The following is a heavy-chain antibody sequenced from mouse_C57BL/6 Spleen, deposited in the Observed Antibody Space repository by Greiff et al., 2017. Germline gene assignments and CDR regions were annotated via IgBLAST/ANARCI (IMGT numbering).Heavy chain of an antibody. J-gene: IGHJ3*01. CDR3: ARGGNYLVAY. Sequence: EVQLVESGPGLVKPSQSLSLTCSVTGYSITSGYYWNWIRQFPGNKLEWMGYISYDGSNNYNPSLKNRISITRDTSKNQFFLKLNSVTTEDTATYYCARGGNYLVAYWGQGTLVTVSA. V-gene: IGHV3-6*01. CDR2: ISYDGSN. D-gene: IGHD2-1*01. CDR1: GYSITSGYY.